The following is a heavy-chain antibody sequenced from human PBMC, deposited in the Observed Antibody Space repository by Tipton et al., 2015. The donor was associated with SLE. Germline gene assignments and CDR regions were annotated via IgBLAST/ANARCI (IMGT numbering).Heavy chain of an antibody. D-gene: IGHD6-19*01. CDR1: GGSFSGYY. J-gene: IGHJ6*02. Sequence: TLSLTCAVYGGSFSGYYWSWIRQPPGKGLEWIVEINHSGSTNYNPSLKSRVTISVDTSKNQFSLKLSSVTAADTAVYYCARDREAGYYYGMDVWGQGTTVTVSS. CDR2: INHSGST. V-gene: IGHV4-34*01. CDR3: ARDREAGYYYGMDV.